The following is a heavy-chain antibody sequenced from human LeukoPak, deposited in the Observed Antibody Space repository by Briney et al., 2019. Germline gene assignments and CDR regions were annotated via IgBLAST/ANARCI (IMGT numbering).Heavy chain of an antibody. CDR1: GSTLSDLS. D-gene: IGHD2-21*02. J-gene: IGHJ2*01. CDR2: SDPEDGET. Sequence: ASVKVSCKVSGSTLSDLSIHWVRQAPGKGLEYVGGSDPEDGETFHAQNFQGRVTMIEDTSIDTAYMELSSLRSEATAVYYCVTDRARLFWYFDLWGRGTLVTVSS. V-gene: IGHV1-24*01. CDR3: VTDRARLFWYFDL.